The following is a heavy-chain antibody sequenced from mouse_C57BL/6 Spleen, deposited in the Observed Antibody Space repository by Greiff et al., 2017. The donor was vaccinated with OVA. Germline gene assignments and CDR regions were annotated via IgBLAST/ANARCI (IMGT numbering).Heavy chain of an antibody. V-gene: IGHV1-77*01. J-gene: IGHJ1*03. CDR3: ARSHYYGSSPGYFDV. CDR2: IGTGSGST. D-gene: IGHD1-1*01. CDR1: GYTFTDYS. Sequence: QVQLKQSGAELVKPGASVKISCKASGYTFTDYSINWVKQRPGQGLEWIGKIGTGSGSTYYTEKFKGKATLTADKSSSTAYMQLSSLTSEDSAGYFCARSHYYGSSPGYFDVWGTGTTVTVSS.